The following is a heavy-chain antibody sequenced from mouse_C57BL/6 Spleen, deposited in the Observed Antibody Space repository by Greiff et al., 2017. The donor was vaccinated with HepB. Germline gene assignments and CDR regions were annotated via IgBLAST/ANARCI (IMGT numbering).Heavy chain of an antibody. Sequence: EVQLVESGGGLVKPGGSLKLSCAASGFIFSSYAMSWVRQTPEKRLEWVAIISVGGSYTYYPDNVKGRFSICRDNAKNNLYLQMSHLKSEGTAMYYSARDSDYDGWFAYWGQGTLVTVST. CDR1: GFIFSSYA. D-gene: IGHD2-4*01. V-gene: IGHV5-4*01. CDR2: ISVGGSYT. J-gene: IGHJ3*01. CDR3: ARDSDYDGWFAY.